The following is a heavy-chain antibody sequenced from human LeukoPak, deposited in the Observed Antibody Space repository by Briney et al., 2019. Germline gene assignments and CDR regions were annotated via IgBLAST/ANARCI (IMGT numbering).Heavy chain of an antibody. CDR2: INPSGGST. Sequence: ASVKVSCKASGYTFTSYYMHWVRQAPGQGLEWMGIINPSGGSTSYAQKFQGRVTMTRDMSTSTVYMELSSLRSEDTALYYCAKEPDGYFDYWGQGTRVTVPS. J-gene: IGHJ4*02. CDR3: AKEPDGYFDY. CDR1: GYTFTSYY. V-gene: IGHV1-46*01.